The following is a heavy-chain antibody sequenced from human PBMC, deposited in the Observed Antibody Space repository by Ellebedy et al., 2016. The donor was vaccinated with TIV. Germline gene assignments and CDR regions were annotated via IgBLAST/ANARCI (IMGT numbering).Heavy chain of an antibody. CDR2: MNQSGNT. CDR1: GGALSGYY. J-gene: IGHJ4*02. CDR3: AEGRSGWYYFDY. V-gene: IGHV4-34*01. D-gene: IGHD6-19*01. Sequence: SETLSLTCAAYGGALSGYYWSWVRQSPGEGLEWIGEMNQSGNTNYNPSLKSRVTITVDTSKNHFSLRLSSVTAADTAVYYCAEGRSGWYYFDYWGQGTLVTVSS.